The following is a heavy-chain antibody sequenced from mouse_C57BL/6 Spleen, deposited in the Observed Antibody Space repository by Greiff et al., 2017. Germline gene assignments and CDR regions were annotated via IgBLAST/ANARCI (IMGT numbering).Heavy chain of an antibody. Sequence: QVQLQQSGAELVKPGASVKISCKASGYAFSSYWMNWVKQRPGKGLEWIGQIYPGDGDTNYNGKFKGKATLTADKSSSIAYMQLSSLTSEDSAVYFCARYYGSSYWYFDVWGTGTTVTVSS. D-gene: IGHD1-1*01. V-gene: IGHV1-80*01. CDR3: ARYYGSSYWYFDV. CDR2: IYPGDGDT. CDR1: GYAFSSYW. J-gene: IGHJ1*03.